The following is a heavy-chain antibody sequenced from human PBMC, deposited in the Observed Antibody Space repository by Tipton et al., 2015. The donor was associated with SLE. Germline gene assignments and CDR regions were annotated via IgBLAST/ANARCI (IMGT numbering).Heavy chain of an antibody. CDR1: GVSFGGYY. D-gene: IGHD5-18*01. V-gene: IGHV4-59*07. CDR3: ATSGRGYSIAYDY. CDR2: IYNSGST. J-gene: IGHJ4*02. Sequence: TLSLTCAVHGVSFGGYYWSWIRQPPGKGLEWIGYIYNSGSTNYNPFLKSRVTISVDTSKNQFSLKLSSVTAADTAVYYCATSGRGYSIAYDYWGQGTLVTVSS.